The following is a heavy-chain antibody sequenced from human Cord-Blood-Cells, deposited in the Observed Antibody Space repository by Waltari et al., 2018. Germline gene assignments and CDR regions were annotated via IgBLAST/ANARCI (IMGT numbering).Heavy chain of an antibody. CDR2: SNYSGRT. Sequence: QVQLQESGPGLVKPSETLSLTCTVSGGSISSYYWSWIRQPPGKGLEWIGYSNYSGRTNDHPPLKSLVTISVDTSKNQFSLKLSSVTAADTAVYYCARPGTGYDWYFDLWGRGTLVTVSS. V-gene: IGHV4-59*08. J-gene: IGHJ2*01. CDR3: ARPGTGYDWYFDL. D-gene: IGHD1-7*01. CDR1: GGSISSYY.